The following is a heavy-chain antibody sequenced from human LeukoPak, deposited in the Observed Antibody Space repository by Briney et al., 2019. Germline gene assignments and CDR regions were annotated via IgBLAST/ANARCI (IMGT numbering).Heavy chain of an antibody. CDR1: GYTFTGYY. J-gene: IGHJ4*02. CDR2: INPNSGDT. V-gene: IGHV1-2*02. D-gene: IGHD3-16*01. CDR3: ARDLYARRFDY. Sequence: ASVKVSCTASGYTFTGYYMHWVRQAPGQGLEWMGWINPNSGDTNYAQKFQGRVTMTRDTSISTAYMELSRLRSDDTAVYYCARDLYARRFDYWGQGTLVTVSS.